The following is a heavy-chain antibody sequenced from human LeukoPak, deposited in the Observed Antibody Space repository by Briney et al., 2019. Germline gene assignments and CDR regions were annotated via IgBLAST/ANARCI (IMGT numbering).Heavy chain of an antibody. CDR1: GYTFSGYY. CDR3: ARDLPAHCRPVSCDAFDI. CDR2: INPDSGGT. D-gene: IGHD2-15*01. J-gene: IGHJ3*02. V-gene: IGHV1-2*04. Sequence: ASVKVSCKASGYTFSGYYLNWVRQAPGQGLEWMGWINPDSGGTNYAQKFQGWVTMTRDTSINTAYMELSRLRHEDTAVYYCARDLPAHCRPVSCDAFDIWGQGTMVTVSS.